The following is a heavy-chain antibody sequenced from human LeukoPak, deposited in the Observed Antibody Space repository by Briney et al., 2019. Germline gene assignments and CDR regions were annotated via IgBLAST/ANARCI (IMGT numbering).Heavy chain of an antibody. CDR3: ARSRVRVVPAAMFDY. V-gene: IGHV3-20*04. J-gene: IGHJ4*02. D-gene: IGHD2-2*01. Sequence: GGSLRLSCAASGFTFDDYGMSWVRHATGEGLEWVSGINWNGGSTGYADSVKGRFTISRDNAKNSLYLQMNSLRAEDTALYYCARSRVRVVPAAMFDYWGQGTLVTVSS. CDR1: GFTFDDYG. CDR2: INWNGGST.